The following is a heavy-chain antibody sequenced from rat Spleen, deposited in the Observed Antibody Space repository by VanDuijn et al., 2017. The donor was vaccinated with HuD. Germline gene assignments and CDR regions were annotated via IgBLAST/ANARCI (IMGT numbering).Heavy chain of an antibody. Sequence: EVQLVESGGGLVQPGSPLKLSCAASGFTFSSNWLNWIRQAPGKGLEWVATIIYDGGRTYYRDSVKGRFTISRDNAKNTLYLQMDSLRSEDTATYYCARQGGYNSYVMDAWGQGASVTVSS. V-gene: IGHV5-29*01. CDR3: ARQGGYNSYVMDA. J-gene: IGHJ4*01. CDR2: IIYDGGRT. D-gene: IGHD1-4*01. CDR1: GFTFSSNW.